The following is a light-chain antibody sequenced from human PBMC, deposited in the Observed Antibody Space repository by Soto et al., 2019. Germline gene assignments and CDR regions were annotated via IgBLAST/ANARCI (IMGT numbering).Light chain of an antibody. J-gene: IGKJ1*01. CDR1: QDISRY. Sequence: DIQLTQSPSFLSASVGARVTITCRASQDISRYLAWYQHKPGKAPNLLIYEVSTLHTGVPSRFSGSGSGTEFTLTINSLQPEDVATYYCLQSSRYPWTFGQGTKVDIK. CDR2: EVS. V-gene: IGKV1-9*01. CDR3: LQSSRYPWT.